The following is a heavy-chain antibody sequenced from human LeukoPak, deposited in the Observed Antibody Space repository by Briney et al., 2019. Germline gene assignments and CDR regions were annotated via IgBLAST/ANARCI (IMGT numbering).Heavy chain of an antibody. D-gene: IGHD2-2*01. J-gene: IGHJ3*02. V-gene: IGHV3-30-3*01. CDR3: ARDLVVVPAAESYAFDI. CDR1: GFTFSSYA. Sequence: PGGSLRLSCAASGFTFSSYAMHWVRQAPGKGLEWVAVISYDGSNKYYADSVKGRFTISRDNSKNTLYLQMNSLRAEDTAVYYCARDLVVVPAAESYAFDIWGQGTMVTVSS. CDR2: ISYDGSNK.